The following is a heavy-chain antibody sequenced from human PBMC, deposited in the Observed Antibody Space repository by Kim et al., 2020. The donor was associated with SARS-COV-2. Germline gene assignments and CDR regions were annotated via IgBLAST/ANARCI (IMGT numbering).Heavy chain of an antibody. V-gene: IGHV3-23*01. CDR3: ATLTIFGVEVLDY. J-gene: IGHJ4*02. D-gene: IGHD3-3*01. Sequence: YAHSGKSRFNSSRDNAKNTLYLQMIRLRAEDAAVYYCATLTIFGVEVLDYWGQGTLVTVSS.